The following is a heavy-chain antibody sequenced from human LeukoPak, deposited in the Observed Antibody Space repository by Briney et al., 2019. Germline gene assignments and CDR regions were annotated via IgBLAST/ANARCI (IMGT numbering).Heavy chain of an antibody. D-gene: IGHD2/OR15-2a*01. CDR2: ISYGGRNN. CDR1: GFTFSSYA. V-gene: IGHV3-30*04. CDR3: VRSTGKFYDGADV. J-gene: IGHJ6*02. Sequence: GGSLRLSCAASGFTFSSYAMYWVRQAPGEGLEWVAAISYGGRNNYYADSVKGRLTIARDNSKNTLYLQMSSLRAEDTAVYYCVRSTGKFYDGADVWGQGTTVTVSS.